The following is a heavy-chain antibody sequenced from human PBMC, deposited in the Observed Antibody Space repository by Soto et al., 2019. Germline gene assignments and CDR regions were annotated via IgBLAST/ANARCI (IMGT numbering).Heavy chain of an antibody. CDR1: GYTFTSYG. Sequence: GASVKVSCKASGYTFTSYGISWVRQAPGQGLEWMGWISAYNGNTNYAQKLQGRVTMTTDTSTSTAYMELRRLRSDDTDVYYCAADAYDFSSGYYRRTNLYYFDYWPQGTLVTVSS. D-gene: IGHD3-3*01. V-gene: IGHV1-18*01. J-gene: IGHJ4*02. CDR2: ISAYNGNT. CDR3: AADAYDFSSGYYRRTNLYYFDY.